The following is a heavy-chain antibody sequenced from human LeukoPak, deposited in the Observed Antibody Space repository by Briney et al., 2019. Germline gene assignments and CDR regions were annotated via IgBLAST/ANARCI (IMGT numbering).Heavy chain of an antibody. CDR2: IKPDGGEK. CDR3: ARDQGYCSNGACYTVLDI. Sequence: PGGSLRLSCAASGFTFSSYAMSWVRQAPGKGLEWVANIKPDGGEKYYVDSVKGRFTISRDNAKNSLYLEMNNLRAEDTAVYYCARDQGYCSNGACYTVLDIWGQGTLVTVSS. V-gene: IGHV3-7*01. CDR1: GFTFSSYA. J-gene: IGHJ3*02. D-gene: IGHD2-8*01.